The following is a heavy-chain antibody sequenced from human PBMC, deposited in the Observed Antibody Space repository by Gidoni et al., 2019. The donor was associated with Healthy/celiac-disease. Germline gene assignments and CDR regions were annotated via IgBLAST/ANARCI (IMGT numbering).Heavy chain of an antibody. V-gene: IGHV3-30-3*01. CDR1: GFPLRSYA. CDR2: IAYDGSNK. CDR3: ARGSSGDQGYGDQLYYYYGMDV. D-gene: IGHD4-17*01. J-gene: IGHJ6*02. Sequence: QVQLVESGGGVVQPGRSLRLSCAASGFPLRSYAMHWARQAPGKGLEWVAVIAYDGSNKYHAASVKGRCTISRDNSKHTLYLQMNSLRAEDTAVYYCARGSSGDQGYGDQLYYYYGMDVWGQGTTVTVSS.